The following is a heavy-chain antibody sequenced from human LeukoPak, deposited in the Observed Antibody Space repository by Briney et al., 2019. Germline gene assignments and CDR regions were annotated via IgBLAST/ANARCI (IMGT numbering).Heavy chain of an antibody. Sequence: GASVKVSCRASGFIFTGYDINWVRQAAGQGLEWMGWMNPITGSTGYARQFQGRVTMTRDTSTGTAYMEVSSLRSEDTAAYYCARGAAEGLDRWGQGTLVTVSS. CDR2: MNPITGST. CDR1: GFIFTGYD. CDR3: ARGAAEGLDR. D-gene: IGHD6-13*01. V-gene: IGHV1-8*01. J-gene: IGHJ5*02.